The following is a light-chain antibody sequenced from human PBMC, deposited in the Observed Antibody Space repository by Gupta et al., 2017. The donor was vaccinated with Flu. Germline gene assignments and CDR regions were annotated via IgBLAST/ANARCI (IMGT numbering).Light chain of an antibody. CDR3: QQYYSTRLLT. CDR2: AAS. J-gene: IGKJ4*01. CDR1: QSVSSY. Sequence: SSLSASAGDRITITCRASQSVSSYLNWYQQKPGKAPKLLIYAASSLQSGVPSRFSGSGSGTDFTLTISSLQPEDFAAYYCQQYYSTRLLTFGGGTKVEIK. V-gene: IGKV1-39*01.